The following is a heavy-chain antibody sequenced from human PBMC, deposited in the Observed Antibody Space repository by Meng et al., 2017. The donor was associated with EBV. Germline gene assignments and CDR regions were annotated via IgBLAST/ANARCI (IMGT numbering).Heavy chain of an antibody. CDR1: GGPFRNYA. CDR3: ASESGRGYTPDY. V-gene: IGHV1-69*01. J-gene: IGHJ4*02. Sequence: QVQLVQSAAEVKKPXSSVKVXCRTSGGPFRNYAISWVRQAPGQGLEWLGGFLPTLGAPNYAQKFHGRVTITADESTSTHYMDLSSLRSEDTAVYYCASESGRGYTPDYGGQGTLVTVSS. D-gene: IGHD3-10*01. CDR2: FLPTLGAP.